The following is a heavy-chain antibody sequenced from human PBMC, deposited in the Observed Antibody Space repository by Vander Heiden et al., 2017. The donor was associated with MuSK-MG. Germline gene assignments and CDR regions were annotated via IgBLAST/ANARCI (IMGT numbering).Heavy chain of an antibody. CDR1: RGAISSDDHR. CDR3: ARETLLGKCIDS. J-gene: IGHJ4*02. D-gene: IGHD3-10*01. CDR2: ISHTGST. Sequence: QVQLQESGPGVVKPSQTLSLTCTVSRGAISSDDHRWTWIRHHPAKGLEYLGFISHTGSTFYNPSLKSRLTMSVDTSRKQFSLKMYAVNEADTAIYYCARETLLGKCIDSWGQGTLVTVSS. V-gene: IGHV4-31*03.